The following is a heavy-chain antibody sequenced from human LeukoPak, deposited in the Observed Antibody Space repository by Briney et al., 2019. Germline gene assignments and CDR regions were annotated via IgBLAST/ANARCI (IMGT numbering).Heavy chain of an antibody. Sequence: SVKVSCKASGYTFTSYGISWVRQAPGQGLEWMGGIIPIFGTANYAQKFQGRVTITTDESTSTAYMELSSLRSEDTAVYYCAREDEYSSSPYFGYWGQGTLVTVSS. CDR2: IIPIFGTA. J-gene: IGHJ4*02. V-gene: IGHV1-69*05. D-gene: IGHD6-6*01. CDR1: GYTFTSYG. CDR3: AREDEYSSSPYFGY.